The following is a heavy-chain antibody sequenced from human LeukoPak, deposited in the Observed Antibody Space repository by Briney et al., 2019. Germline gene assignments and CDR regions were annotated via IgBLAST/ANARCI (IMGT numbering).Heavy chain of an antibody. Sequence: GGSLRLSCAASGFTFSDYYMSWIRQAPGKGLEWISYISNSGSTIYYADSVKGRFTISRDNAKNSLYLQMNSLRAEDTALYYCSKGYYYGSGSQTPHFDYWGQGTLVTVSS. CDR3: SKGYYYGSGSQTPHFDY. D-gene: IGHD3-10*01. CDR2: ISNSGSTI. V-gene: IGHV3-11*01. CDR1: GFTFSDYY. J-gene: IGHJ4*02.